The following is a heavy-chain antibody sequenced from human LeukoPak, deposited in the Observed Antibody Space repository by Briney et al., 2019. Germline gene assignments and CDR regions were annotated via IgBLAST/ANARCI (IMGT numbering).Heavy chain of an antibody. Sequence: SETLSLTCTVSGGSISSYYWSWIRQPPGKGLEWIGYIFYSGSTDYNPSLKSRVSISVDTSKNQFSLKLSSVTAADTAMYYCARHVRGYSGYDSINFSDYWGQGTLVTVSS. D-gene: IGHD5-12*01. J-gene: IGHJ4*02. CDR3: ARHVRGYSGYDSINFSDY. CDR1: GGSISSYY. V-gene: IGHV4-59*01. CDR2: IFYSGST.